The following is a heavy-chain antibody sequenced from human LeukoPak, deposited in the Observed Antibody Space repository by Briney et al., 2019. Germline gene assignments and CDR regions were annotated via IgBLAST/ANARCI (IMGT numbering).Heavy chain of an antibody. D-gene: IGHD3-22*01. J-gene: IGHJ4*02. CDR3: ARESYDSSGYYFFY. CDR1: GGSISNYY. Sequence: PSETLSLTCTISGGSISNYYWSWTRQPPGKGLEWIGYISYSGSTNYNPSLKSRVTISVDTSKNQFSLKLSSVTAADTAVYYCARESYDSSGYYFFYWGQGTLVTVSS. CDR2: ISYSGST. V-gene: IGHV4-59*12.